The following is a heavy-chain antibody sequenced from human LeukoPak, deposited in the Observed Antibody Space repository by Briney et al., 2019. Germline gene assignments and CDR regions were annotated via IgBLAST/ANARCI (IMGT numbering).Heavy chain of an antibody. D-gene: IGHD6-13*01. V-gene: IGHV3-9*01. Sequence: GRSLRLSCAASGFTFDDYAMPWVRQAPGKGLEWVSGISWNSGSIGYADSVKGRFTISRDNAKSSLYLQMNSLRAEDTALYYCAKDIGSSWYSSNYYYGMDVWGQGTTVTVSS. CDR2: ISWNSGSI. CDR1: GFTFDDYA. J-gene: IGHJ6*02. CDR3: AKDIGSSWYSSNYYYGMDV.